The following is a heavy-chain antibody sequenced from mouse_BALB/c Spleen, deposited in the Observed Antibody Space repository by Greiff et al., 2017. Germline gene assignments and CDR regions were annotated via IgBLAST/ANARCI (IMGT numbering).Heavy chain of an antibody. CDR3: AREGGNYSFAY. Sequence: EVQLVESGGGLVKPGGSLKLSCAASGFTFSDYYMYWVRQTPEKRLEWVATISDGGSYTYYPDSVKGRFTISRDNAKNNLYLQMSSLKSEDTAMYYCAREGGNYSFAYWGQGTLVTVSA. J-gene: IGHJ3*01. V-gene: IGHV5-4*02. CDR2: ISDGGSYT. CDR1: GFTFSDYY. D-gene: IGHD2-1*01.